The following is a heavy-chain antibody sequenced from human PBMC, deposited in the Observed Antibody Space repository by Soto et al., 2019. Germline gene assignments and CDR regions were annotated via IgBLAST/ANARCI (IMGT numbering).Heavy chain of an antibody. D-gene: IGHD6-19*01. CDR2: INHSGST. J-gene: IGHJ6*02. V-gene: IGHV4-34*01. CDR1: GGSFSGYY. CDR3: AKERAEQWLAPSGGMDV. Sequence: SETLSLTCAVYGGSFSGYYWSWIRQPPGKGLEWIGEINHSGSTNYNPSLKSRVTISVDTSXXXXXXXXXXXXXXXXXXYYCAKERAEQWLAPSGGMDVWGQGTTVTVSS.